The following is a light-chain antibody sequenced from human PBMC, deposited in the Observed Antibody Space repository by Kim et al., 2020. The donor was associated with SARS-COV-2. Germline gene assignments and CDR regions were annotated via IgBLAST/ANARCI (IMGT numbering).Light chain of an antibody. J-gene: IGLJ2*01. V-gene: IGLV3-1*01. CDR3: QAWDSSTVV. CDR2: QDS. Sequence: GSPGQTASITCSGDKLGDKYACWYQQKPGQSPVLVIYQDSKRPSGIPERFSGSNSGNTATLTIIGTQAMDEADYYCQAWDSSTVVFGGGTQLTVL. CDR1: KLGDKY.